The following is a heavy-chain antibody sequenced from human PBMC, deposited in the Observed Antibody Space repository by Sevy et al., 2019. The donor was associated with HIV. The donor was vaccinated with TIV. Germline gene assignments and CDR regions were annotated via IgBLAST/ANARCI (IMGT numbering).Heavy chain of an antibody. CDR1: GYTFTSYY. CDR2: INPSGGST. J-gene: IGHJ4*02. CDR3: ARDDPSLYFDY. V-gene: IGHV1-46*03. Sequence: ASVKVSCKASGYTFTSYYMHWVRQAPGQGLEWMGIINPSGGSTSYAQKFQGRVTMTRDTSTRTVYMELGSLRSEDTAVYYCARDDPSLYFDYWGQGTLVTVSS.